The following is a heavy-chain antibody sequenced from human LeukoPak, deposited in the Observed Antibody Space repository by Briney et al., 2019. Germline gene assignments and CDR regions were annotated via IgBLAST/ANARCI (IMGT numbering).Heavy chain of an antibody. Sequence: GGSLRLSCAASGFTFSSYGMHWVRHAPGKGLEWVAVISYDGSNKYYADSVKGRFTISRDNSKNTLYLQMNSLRAEDTAVYYCAKGVRFLEWLEYYFDYWGQGTLVTVSS. V-gene: IGHV3-30*18. CDR1: GFTFSSYG. CDR2: ISYDGSNK. CDR3: AKGVRFLEWLEYYFDY. J-gene: IGHJ4*02. D-gene: IGHD3-3*01.